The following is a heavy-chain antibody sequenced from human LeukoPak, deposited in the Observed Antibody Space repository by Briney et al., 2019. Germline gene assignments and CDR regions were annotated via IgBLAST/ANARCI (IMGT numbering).Heavy chain of an antibody. D-gene: IGHD2-21*01. V-gene: IGHV3-30*02. CDR3: AKVFHGLPPGY. J-gene: IGHJ4*02. Sequence: GGSLRLSCTASGFTFSSYGMHWVRQAPGKGLEWVAFIRYDESNKFYADSVKGRFTISRDNSKNTLYLQMNSLRAEDTAVYYCAKVFHGLPPGYWGQGTLVTVSS. CDR2: IRYDESNK. CDR1: GFTFSSYG.